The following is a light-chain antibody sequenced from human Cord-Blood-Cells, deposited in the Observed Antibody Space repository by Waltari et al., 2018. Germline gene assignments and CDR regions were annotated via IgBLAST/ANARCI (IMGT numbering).Light chain of an antibody. CDR1: SSNIGAGYA. CDR2: GTS. CDR3: QSYDSSLSGV. V-gene: IGLV1-40*01. J-gene: IGLJ3*02. Sequence: QSVLTQPPSVSGAPGQRVTISCTGSSSNIGAGYAVHWYQQLPGTAPKLLSYGTSKRPSGVPDRLSGSKSGTSASLAITGLQAEDEADYYCQSYDSSLSGVFGGGTKLTVL.